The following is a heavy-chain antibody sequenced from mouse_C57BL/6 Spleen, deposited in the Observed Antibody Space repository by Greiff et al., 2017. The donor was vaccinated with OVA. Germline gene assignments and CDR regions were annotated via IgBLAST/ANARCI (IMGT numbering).Heavy chain of an antibody. Sequence: EVQRVESGGGLVKPGGSLKLSCAASGFTFSDYGMHWVRQAPEKGLEWVAYISSGSSTIYYADTVKGRFTISRDNAKNTLFLQMTSLRSEDTAMYYCASPHYYGSAPDAMDYWGQGTSVTVSS. CDR2: ISSGSSTI. D-gene: IGHD1-1*01. V-gene: IGHV5-17*01. J-gene: IGHJ4*01. CDR3: ASPHYYGSAPDAMDY. CDR1: GFTFSDYG.